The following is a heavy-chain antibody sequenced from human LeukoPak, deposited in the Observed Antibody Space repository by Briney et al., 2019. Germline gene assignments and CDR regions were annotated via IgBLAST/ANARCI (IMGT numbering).Heavy chain of an antibody. J-gene: IGHJ4*02. CDR2: IKEDGSDK. CDR1: GFTFRSFW. CDR3: ARDRGYDTFDY. V-gene: IGHV3-7*01. Sequence: GGSLRLSCAASGFTFRSFWMSWVRQAPGKGLEWVANIKEDGSDKNYVDSVKGRFTISRDNTKSSAFLQMNSLRDEDTAVYFCARDRGYDTFDYWGQGTLVTVSS. D-gene: IGHD5-12*01.